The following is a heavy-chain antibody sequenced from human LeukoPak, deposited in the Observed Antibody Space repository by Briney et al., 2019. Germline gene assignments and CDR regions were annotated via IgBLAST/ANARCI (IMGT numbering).Heavy chain of an antibody. V-gene: IGHV4-59*01. CDR1: GGSISSYY. Sequence: SETLSLTCTVSGGSISSYYWSWIRQPPGKGLEWIGYVYYSGSTNYNPSLKSRVTISVDTSKNQFSLKLSSVTAADTAVYYCARGGSESYRNYYYMDVWGKGTTVTVSS. CDR2: VYYSGST. J-gene: IGHJ6*03. D-gene: IGHD3-10*01. CDR3: ARGGSESYRNYYYMDV.